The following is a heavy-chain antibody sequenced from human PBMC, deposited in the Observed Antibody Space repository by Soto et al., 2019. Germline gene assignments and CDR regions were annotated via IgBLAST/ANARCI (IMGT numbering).Heavy chain of an antibody. D-gene: IGHD1-26*01. CDR2: VYYSGAT. V-gene: IGHV4-59*11. CDR3: ARGNDGKSSTFDI. CDR1: GGSLTDHY. Sequence: QVQLQESGPGLVKPSETLSLTCTVAGGSLTDHYWNWFRQSPGRGLQWIGYVYYSGATRHNPSLPSRVTMTADTAKNQSSLKLRSVTAADAAGHCWARGNDGKSSTFDIWGQGTMVSGSS. J-gene: IGHJ3*02.